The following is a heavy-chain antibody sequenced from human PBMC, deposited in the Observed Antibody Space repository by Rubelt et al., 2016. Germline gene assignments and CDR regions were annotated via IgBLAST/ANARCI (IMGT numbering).Heavy chain of an antibody. CDR2: INPSGGST. D-gene: IGHD4-17*01. V-gene: IGHV1-46*01. CDR3: ARAASTVTTLLDLGY. J-gene: IGHJ4*02. Sequence: QVQLVQSGAEVKKPGASVKVSCKASGYTFTSYYMHWVRQAPGQGLEWMGIINPSGGSTSYAQKFQGRVTMTRDTSTSPVYMELSSLRSEDTAVYYCARAASTVTTLLDLGYWGQGTLVTVSS. CDR1: GYTFTSYY.